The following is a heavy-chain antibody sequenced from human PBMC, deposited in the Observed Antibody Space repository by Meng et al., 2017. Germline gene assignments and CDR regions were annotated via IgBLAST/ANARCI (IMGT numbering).Heavy chain of an antibody. J-gene: IGHJ4*02. CDR2: IKQDGSEK. CDR3: ARDLHGLDY. V-gene: IGHV3-7*01. Sequence: GESLKISCAASGFTFSSYWMSWVRQAPGKGLEWVANIKQDGSEKYYVDSVKGRFTISRDNAKNSLYLQMNSLRAEDTAVYYCARDLHGLDYWGQGTLVTVSS. CDR1: GFTFSSYW.